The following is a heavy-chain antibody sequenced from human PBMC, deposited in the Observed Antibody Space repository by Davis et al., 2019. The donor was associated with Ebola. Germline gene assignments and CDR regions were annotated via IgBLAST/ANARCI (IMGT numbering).Heavy chain of an antibody. CDR1: GFTFSSYA. J-gene: IGHJ4*02. Sequence: GESLKISCAASGFTFSSYAMHWVRQAPGKGLEWVAVISYDGSNKYYADSVKGRFTISRDNSKNTLYLQMNSLRAEDTAVYYCARLKVVPAAIQVDTAMVNFDYWGQGTLVTVSS. V-gene: IGHV3-30-3*01. D-gene: IGHD2-2*01. CDR3: ARLKVVPAAIQVDTAMVNFDY. CDR2: ISYDGSNK.